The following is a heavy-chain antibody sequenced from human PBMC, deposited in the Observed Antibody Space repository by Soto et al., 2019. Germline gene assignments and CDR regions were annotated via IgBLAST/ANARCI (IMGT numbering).Heavy chain of an antibody. Sequence: PGGSLILSCAASGFTFSSYAMSWVRQAPGKGLEWVSAISGSGGSTYYADSVKGRFTISRDNSKNTLYLQMNSLRAEDTAVYYCSSSGGPDGYYYGMDVWGQGTTVTVSS. CDR1: GFTFSSYA. CDR2: ISGSGGST. J-gene: IGHJ6*02. D-gene: IGHD6-19*01. CDR3: SSSGGPDGYYYGMDV. V-gene: IGHV3-23*01.